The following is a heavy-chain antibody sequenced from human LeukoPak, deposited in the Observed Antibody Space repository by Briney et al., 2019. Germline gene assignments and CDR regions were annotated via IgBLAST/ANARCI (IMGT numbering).Heavy chain of an antibody. CDR2: ISAYNGNT. D-gene: IGHD1-26*01. Sequence: ASVKVSCKASGYTFTSYGISWVRQAPGQGLEWMGWISAYNGNTNYAQKLQGRVTMTTDTPTSTAYMELRSLRSDDTAVYYCARDQWELNYFDYWGQGTLVTVSS. J-gene: IGHJ4*02. CDR3: ARDQWELNYFDY. CDR1: GYTFTSYG. V-gene: IGHV1-18*01.